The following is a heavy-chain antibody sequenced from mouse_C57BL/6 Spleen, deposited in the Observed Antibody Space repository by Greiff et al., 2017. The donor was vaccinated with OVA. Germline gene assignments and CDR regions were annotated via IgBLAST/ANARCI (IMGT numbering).Heavy chain of an antibody. Sequence: QVQLQQSGAELVKPGASVKLSCKASGYTFTSYWMQWVKQRPGQGLEWIGEIDPSDSYTNYNQKFKGKATLTVDTSSSTAYMQLSSLTSEDCAVYYCARRGYGSSPAWFAYWGQGTLVTVSA. D-gene: IGHD1-1*01. CDR3: ARRGYGSSPAWFAY. V-gene: IGHV1-50*01. CDR1: GYTFTSYW. CDR2: IDPSDSYT. J-gene: IGHJ3*01.